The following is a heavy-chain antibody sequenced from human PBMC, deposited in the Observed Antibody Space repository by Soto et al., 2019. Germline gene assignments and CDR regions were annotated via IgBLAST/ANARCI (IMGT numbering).Heavy chain of an antibody. D-gene: IGHD2-15*01. V-gene: IGHV3-30*18. CDR1: GFTFSSYG. J-gene: IGHJ4*02. CDR3: AKSTATLGYCSVGRCPFDT. CDR2: ISYHGSNK. Sequence: QVQLVESGGGVVQPEKSLRLSCAASGFTFSSYGMHWVRQAPGKGLEWVALISYHGSNKYYADSVEGRFTISRDNSKNTLYLQMNSLRAEDTAIYYCAKSTATLGYCSVGRCPFDTWGQGTLVTVSS.